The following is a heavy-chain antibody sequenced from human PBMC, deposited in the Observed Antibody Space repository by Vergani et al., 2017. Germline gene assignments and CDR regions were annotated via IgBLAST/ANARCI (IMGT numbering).Heavy chain of an antibody. Sequence: EVQLLESGGGLVQPGGSLRLSCAASGFTFSSYAMSWVRQAPGKGLEWVSAISGSGGSTYYADSVKGRFTSSRDNSKNTLYLQMNRLRAEDTAVYYCASFDSSCYYHWGQGTLVTVSS. J-gene: IGHJ5*02. CDR1: GFTFSSYA. CDR2: ISGSGGST. CDR3: ASFDSSCYYH. V-gene: IGHV3-23*01. D-gene: IGHD3-22*01.